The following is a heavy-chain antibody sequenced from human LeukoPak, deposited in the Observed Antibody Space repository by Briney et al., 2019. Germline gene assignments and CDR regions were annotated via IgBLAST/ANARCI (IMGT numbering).Heavy chain of an antibody. CDR2: ISSSSSYT. CDR3: ARATSRLGYCSSTSCFTGVYYFDY. CDR1: GFTFSNAW. V-gene: IGHV3-11*06. Sequence: GGSLRLSCAASGFTFSNAWMSWIRQAPGKGLEWVSYISSSSSYTNYADSVKGRFTISRDNAKNSLYLQMNSLRAEDTAVYYCARATSRLGYCSSTSCFTGVYYFDYWGQGTLVTVSS. D-gene: IGHD2-2*01. J-gene: IGHJ4*02.